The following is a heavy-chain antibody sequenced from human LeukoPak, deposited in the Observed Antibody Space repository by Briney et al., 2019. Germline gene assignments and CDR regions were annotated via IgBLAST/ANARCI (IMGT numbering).Heavy chain of an antibody. CDR2: ISPYNGNT. Sequence: ASVKVSCKPSGYTFNTYGITWVRQAPGQGLEWMGWISPYNGNTNYAQKFQGRVTLTTDTSTSTAYMELRSLRSDDTAVYYCARGPHERSGYPDDWGQGTLVTVSS. D-gene: IGHD3-22*01. J-gene: IGHJ4*02. CDR3: ARGPHERSGYPDD. V-gene: IGHV1-18*01. CDR1: GYTFNTYG.